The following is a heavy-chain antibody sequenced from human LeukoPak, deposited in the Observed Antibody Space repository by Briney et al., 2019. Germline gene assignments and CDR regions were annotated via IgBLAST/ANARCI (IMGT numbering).Heavy chain of an antibody. J-gene: IGHJ4*02. CDR2: ISYDGSNK. Sequence: GGSLRLSCAASGFTFSSYAMHWVRQAPGKGLEWVAVISYDGSNKYYADSVKGRFTISRDNSKNTLYLQMNSLRAEDAAVYYCAREWFGESGGFDYWGQGTLVTVSS. CDR1: GFTFSSYA. CDR3: AREWFGESGGFDY. V-gene: IGHV3-30-3*01. D-gene: IGHD3-10*01.